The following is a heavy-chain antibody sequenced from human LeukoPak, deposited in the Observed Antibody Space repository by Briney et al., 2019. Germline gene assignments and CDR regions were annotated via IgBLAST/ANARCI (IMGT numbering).Heavy chain of an antibody. Sequence: GWSLRQSCVSTVRIHFNTFMCWVRQTPGKGLEWVSSVFGGGGTRYADSGMGRFTISRDNSKSTLYLQMNSLRAEDTAVYYCARTYTNNAGYYLYWGQGTLVTVSS. CDR3: ARTYTNNAGYYLY. V-gene: IGHV3-53*01. CDR1: VRIHFNTF. CDR2: VFGGGGT. D-gene: IGHD3-22*01. J-gene: IGHJ4*02.